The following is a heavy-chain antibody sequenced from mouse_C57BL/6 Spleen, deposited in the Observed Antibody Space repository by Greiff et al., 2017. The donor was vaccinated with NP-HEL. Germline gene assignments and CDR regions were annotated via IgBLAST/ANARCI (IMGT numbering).Heavy chain of an antibody. V-gene: IGHV1-64*01. CDR3: ASYGSSIDY. CDR2: IHPNSGST. J-gene: IGHJ2*01. Sequence: QVQLQQPGAELVKPGASVKLSCKASGYTFTSYWMHWVKQRPGQGLEWIGMIHPNSGSTNYNEKFKSKATLTVDKSSSTAYMKLSSLTSEDSAIYYCASYGSSIDYWGQGTTLTVSS. CDR1: GYTFTSYW. D-gene: IGHD1-1*01.